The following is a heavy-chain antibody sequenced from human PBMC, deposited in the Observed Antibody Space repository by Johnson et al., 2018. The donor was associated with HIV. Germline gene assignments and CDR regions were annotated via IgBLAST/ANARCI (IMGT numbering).Heavy chain of an antibody. Sequence: EWVGRIKSKTDGGTTDYAAPVKGRFTISRDDSKNTLYLQMNSLRAEDTALYYCAKDISDILTGGRDAFDIWGQGTMVTVSS. V-gene: IGHV3-15*05. D-gene: IGHD3-9*01. J-gene: IGHJ3*02. CDR3: AKDISDILTGGRDAFDI. CDR2: IKSKTDGGTT.